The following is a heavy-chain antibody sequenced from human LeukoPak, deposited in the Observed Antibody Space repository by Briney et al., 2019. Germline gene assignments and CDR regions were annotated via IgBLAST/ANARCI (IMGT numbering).Heavy chain of an antibody. V-gene: IGHV3-33*01. J-gene: IGHJ4*02. CDR2: IWYDGSNK. Sequence: SGGCLRLSCAASGFTFSSYGMHWVRQAPGKGLEWVAVIWYDGSNKYYADSVKGRFTISRDNSKNTLYLQMNSLRAEDTAVYYCARDKVVGATYFDYWGQGTLVTVSS. D-gene: IGHD1-26*01. CDR1: GFTFSSYG. CDR3: ARDKVVGATYFDY.